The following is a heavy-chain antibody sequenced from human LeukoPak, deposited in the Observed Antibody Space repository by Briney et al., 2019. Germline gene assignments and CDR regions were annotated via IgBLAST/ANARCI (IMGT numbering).Heavy chain of an antibody. CDR3: AREDSSGWYDYFDY. J-gene: IGHJ4*02. CDR1: GGSISSYY. V-gene: IGHV4-59*01. D-gene: IGHD6-19*01. CDR2: IYYSGST. Sequence: SETLSLTCTVSGGSISSYYWSWIRQPPGKGLEWIGYIYYSGSTNYNPSLKSRVTISVDTSKNQFSLKPSSVTAADTAVYYCAREDSSGWYDYFDYWGQGTLVTVSS.